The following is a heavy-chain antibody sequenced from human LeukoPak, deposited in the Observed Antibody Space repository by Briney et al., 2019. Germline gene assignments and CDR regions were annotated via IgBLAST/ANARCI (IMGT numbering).Heavy chain of an antibody. CDR3: ARVGGAEAAFDI. V-gene: IGHV4-38-2*02. Sequence: PSETLSLTCSVSGYSISSGYFWAWIRQPPGKGLEWIGSIHQSGSTYYNPSLKSRVTISVDTSKNQLSLKLSSVTAADTAVYYCARVGGAEAAFDIWGQGTMVTVSS. D-gene: IGHD3-16*01. CDR1: GYSISSGYF. CDR2: IHQSGST. J-gene: IGHJ3*02.